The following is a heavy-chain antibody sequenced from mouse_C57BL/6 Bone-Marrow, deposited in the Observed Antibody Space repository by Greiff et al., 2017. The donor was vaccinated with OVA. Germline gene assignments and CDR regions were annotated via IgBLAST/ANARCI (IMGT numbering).Heavy chain of an antibody. CDR1: GYTFTDYN. J-gene: IGHJ4*01. D-gene: IGHD1-1*01. CDR3: ARKLDYGSSGYAMDY. Sequence: VHVKQSGPELVKPGASVKIPCKASGYTFTDYNMDWVKQSHGKSLEWIGDINPNNGGTIYNQKFKGKATLTVDKSSSTAYMELRSLTSEDTAVYYCARKLDYGSSGYAMDYWGQGTSVTVSS. CDR2: INPNNGGT. V-gene: IGHV1-18*01.